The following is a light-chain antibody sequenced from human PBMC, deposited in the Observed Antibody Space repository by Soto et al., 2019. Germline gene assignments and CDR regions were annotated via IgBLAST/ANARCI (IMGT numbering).Light chain of an antibody. CDR1: SSDIGGYNY. CDR3: SSYTSGSTPYV. V-gene: IGLV2-14*01. J-gene: IGLJ1*01. Sequence: QSALTQPASVSGSPGQSSTISCTGSSSDIGGYNYVSWYQQLPGKAPKLLIYQVNNRPSGVSDRFSGSKSGNTASLTISGLQAEDEADYYCSSYTSGSTPYVFGGGTKVTVL. CDR2: QVN.